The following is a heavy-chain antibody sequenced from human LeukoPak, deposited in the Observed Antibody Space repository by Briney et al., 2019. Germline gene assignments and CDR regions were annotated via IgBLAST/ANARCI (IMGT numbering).Heavy chain of an antibody. Sequence: GGSLRLLCTASGFAFQAFEMHWARQVPGKGLEWVSLIKSDGGKTDYADSVRGRFTISRDNGENSLYLQMNSLSSEDSALYYCPMWAFYHGVDVWGQGTMVTVSS. CDR3: PMWAFYHGVDV. D-gene: IGHD1-26*01. J-gene: IGHJ6*02. CDR1: GFAFQAFE. CDR2: IKSDGGKT. V-gene: IGHV3-43*02.